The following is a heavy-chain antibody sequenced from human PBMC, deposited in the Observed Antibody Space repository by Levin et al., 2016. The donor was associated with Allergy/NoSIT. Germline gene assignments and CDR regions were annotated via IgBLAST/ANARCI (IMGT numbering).Heavy chain of an antibody. CDR2: TFPRDSDT. CDR3: ARLIGGETSWGDF. V-gene: IGHV5-51*01. Sequence: VRQMPGKGLEWMGITFPRDSDTKYNPSFQGQVTISADRSTSTAYVQWNSLKASDSAIYYCARLIGGETSWGDFWGQGTLVTVSS. D-gene: IGHD3-16*01. J-gene: IGHJ4*02.